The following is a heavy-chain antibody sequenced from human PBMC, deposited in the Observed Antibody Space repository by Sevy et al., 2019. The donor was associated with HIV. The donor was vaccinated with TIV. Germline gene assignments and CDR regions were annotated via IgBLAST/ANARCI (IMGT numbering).Heavy chain of an antibody. Sequence: SETLSLTCTVSGGSISSFDWSWIRQPPGKGLEWIGYIHSSGSTNYNPSLKSRVTISVDTSKNQFSLKLNSVTAADTAVYYWASVGHSTSWDFDPWGQGTLVTVSS. D-gene: IGHD2-2*01. V-gene: IGHV4-4*08. J-gene: IGHJ5*02. CDR3: ASVGHSTSWDFDP. CDR1: GGSISSFD. CDR2: IHSSGST.